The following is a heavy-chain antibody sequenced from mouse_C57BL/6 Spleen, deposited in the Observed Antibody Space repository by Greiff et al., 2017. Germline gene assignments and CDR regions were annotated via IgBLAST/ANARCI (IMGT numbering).Heavy chain of an antibody. Sequence: QVQLQQPGAELVKPGASVKLSCKASGYTFTSYWLHWVKQRPGQGLEWIGMIHPNSGSTNYNEKFKSKATLTVAKSSSTAYMQHSSLTSEDSAVYYCARGTYGRNMDYWGQGTSGTASS. CDR2: IHPNSGST. D-gene: IGHD1-1*01. V-gene: IGHV1-64*01. J-gene: IGHJ4*01. CDR3: ARGTYGRNMDY. CDR1: GYTFTSYW.